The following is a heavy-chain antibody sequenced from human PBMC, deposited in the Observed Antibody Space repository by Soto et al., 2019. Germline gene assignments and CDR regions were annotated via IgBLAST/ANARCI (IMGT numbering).Heavy chain of an antibody. D-gene: IGHD2-15*01. CDR3: ARLGYCSGGSCYKSFDY. V-gene: IGHV4-39*01. CDR2: IYYSGST. J-gene: IGHJ4*02. CDR1: GGSISSSSYY. Sequence: SETLSLTCTVSGGSISSSSYYWGWIRQPPGKGLEWIGSIYYSGSTYYNPSLKSRVTISVDTSKNQFSLKLSSVTAADTAVYYCARLGYCSGGSCYKSFDYWGQGTLVTVSS.